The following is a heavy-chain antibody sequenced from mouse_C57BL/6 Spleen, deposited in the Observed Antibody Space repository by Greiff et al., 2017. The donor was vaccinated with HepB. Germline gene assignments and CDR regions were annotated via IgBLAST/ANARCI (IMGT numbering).Heavy chain of an antibody. CDR1: GYAFSSYW. Sequence: VQLQQSGAELVKPGASVKISCKASGYAFSSYWMNWVKQRPGKGLEWIGQIYPGDGDTNYNGKFKGKATLTADKSSSTAYMQLSSLTSEDSAVYFCARGADDYYAMDYWGQGTSVTVSS. CDR2: IYPGDGDT. CDR3: ARGADDYYAMDY. J-gene: IGHJ4*01. V-gene: IGHV1-80*01.